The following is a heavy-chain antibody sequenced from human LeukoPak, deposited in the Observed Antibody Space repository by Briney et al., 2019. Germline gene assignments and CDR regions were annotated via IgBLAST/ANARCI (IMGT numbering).Heavy chain of an antibody. V-gene: IGHV4-34*01. J-gene: IGHJ4*02. CDR1: GGSFSGYY. Sequence: PSETLSLTCAVYGGSFSGYYWSWIRQPPGKGLEWIGEINHSGSTNYNPSLKSRVTISVDTSKNQFSLKLSSVTAADTAVCYCARGLIVVAYDYWGQGTLVTVSS. CDR2: INHSGST. D-gene: IGHD2-15*01. CDR3: ARGLIVVAYDY.